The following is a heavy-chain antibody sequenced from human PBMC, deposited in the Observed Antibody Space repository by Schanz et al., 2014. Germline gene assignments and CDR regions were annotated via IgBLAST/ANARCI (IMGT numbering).Heavy chain of an antibody. Sequence: QVQLVESGGGVVQPGGSLRLSCAASGFTFSNYGIHWVRQAPGKGLEWVAVIYYDGGLRFFADSVRGRVTISRDNSNNMVYLQMNSLRAEDTAIYYCTKWANEGGGGYCHFGLWGQGTLVTVSS. CDR1: GFTFSNYG. V-gene: IGHV3-33*06. CDR2: IYYDGGLR. J-gene: IGHJ4*02. D-gene: IGHD2-21*01. CDR3: TKWANEGGGGYCHFGL.